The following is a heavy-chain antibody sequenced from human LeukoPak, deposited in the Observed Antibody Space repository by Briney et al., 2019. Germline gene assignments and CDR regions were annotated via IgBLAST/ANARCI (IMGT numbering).Heavy chain of an antibody. V-gene: IGHV3-21*01. Sequence: GGSLRLSCAASGFTFSSYSMNWVRQAPGEGLEWVASISSSSSYIYYADSVKGRFTISRDNAKNSLYLQMNSLRADDTAVYYCARGEQLVLGDWGQGTLVTVSS. CDR2: ISSSSSYI. CDR1: GFTFSSYS. D-gene: IGHD6-13*01. J-gene: IGHJ4*02. CDR3: ARGEQLVLGD.